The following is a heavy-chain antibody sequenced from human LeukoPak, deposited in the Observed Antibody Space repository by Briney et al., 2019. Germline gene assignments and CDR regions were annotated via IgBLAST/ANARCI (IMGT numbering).Heavy chain of an antibody. D-gene: IGHD3-10*01. Sequence: GGSLRLSCAASGFTFSSYSMNWVRQAPGKGLEWVSYISSSSGTIYYADSVKGRFTISRDNAKNSLYLQMNSLGDDDTAVYYCARERFGDFDYGGQGTLVTVSS. CDR2: ISSSSGTI. V-gene: IGHV3-48*02. CDR3: ARERFGDFDY. CDR1: GFTFSSYS. J-gene: IGHJ4*02.